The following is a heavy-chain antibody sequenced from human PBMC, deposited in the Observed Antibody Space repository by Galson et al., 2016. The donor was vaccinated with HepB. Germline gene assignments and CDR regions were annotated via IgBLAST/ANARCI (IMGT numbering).Heavy chain of an antibody. D-gene: IGHD3-22*01. CDR2: IYYSGYT. CDR1: GGSISSGGYY. V-gene: IGHV4-31*03. CDR3: ARGTPSYFYDSSGNLDY. J-gene: IGHJ4*02. Sequence: TLSLTCTVSGGSISSGGYYWSWIRQHPGKGLEWIGNIYYSGYTYHNPSLKSRVTISVDTSKNQFSLKLSSVTAADTAVYYCARGTPSYFYDSSGNLDYWGQGTLVTVSS.